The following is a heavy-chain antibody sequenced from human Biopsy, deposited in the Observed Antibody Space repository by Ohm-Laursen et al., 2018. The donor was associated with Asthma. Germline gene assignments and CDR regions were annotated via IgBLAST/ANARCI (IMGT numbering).Heavy chain of an antibody. CDR3: ARTYYDFLTGQVKDVFGV. J-gene: IGHJ3*01. CDR1: GYNFISFA. D-gene: IGHD3-9*01. V-gene: IGHV1-3*04. Sequence: ASVKVSCKASGYNFISFAIHWVRQAPGHRLEWMGWVNTGNGDTKYSQKFQGRVTITRDTSASTAYMELRSLRSEDTATYYCARTYYDFLTGQVKDVFGVWGQGTMVTVSS. CDR2: VNTGNGDT.